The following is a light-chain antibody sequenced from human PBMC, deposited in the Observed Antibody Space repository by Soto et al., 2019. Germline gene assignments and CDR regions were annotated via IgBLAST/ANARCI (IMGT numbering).Light chain of an antibody. CDR2: DTS. J-gene: IGKJ2*01. V-gene: IGKV3D-15*02. CDR3: HQYGNSPHT. CDR1: QRVSRD. Sequence: EIVMTQSPAALSVSPGERVTLSCRASQRVSRDLAWYQQKPGQAPRLLIYDTSTRATGVPARFSGSGSGTDFTLTISRLEPEDFVVFYCHQYGNSPHTFGQGTKVDIK.